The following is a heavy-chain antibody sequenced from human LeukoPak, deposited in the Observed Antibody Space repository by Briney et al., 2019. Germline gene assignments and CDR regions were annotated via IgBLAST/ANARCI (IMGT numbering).Heavy chain of an antibody. CDR1: GFTFSSYA. CDR2: ISYDGSNK. CDR3: AREQGSYYALDY. D-gene: IGHD1-26*01. V-gene: IGHV3-30-3*01. Sequence: PGGSLRLSCAASGFTFSSYAMHWVRQAPGKGLEWVAVISYDGSNKYYADSVKGRLTISRDNSKNTLYLQMNSLRAEDTAVYYCAREQGSYYALDYWGQGTLVTVSS. J-gene: IGHJ4*02.